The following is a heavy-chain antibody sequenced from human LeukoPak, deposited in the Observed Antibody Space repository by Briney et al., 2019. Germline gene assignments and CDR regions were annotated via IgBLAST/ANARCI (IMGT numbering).Heavy chain of an antibody. D-gene: IGHD6-13*01. J-gene: IGHJ6*02. CDR2: IFNTGST. V-gene: IGHV4-61*02. Sequence: PSETLSLTCAVSGDSIGRGSYYWGWIRQPAGKAPEWIGRIFNTGSTSYNPSLKSRVTISVDTSKNQFSLNLRSVTAADTAVYYCARVAAAGLYGMDVWGQGTTVTVSS. CDR1: GDSIGRGSYY. CDR3: ARVAAAGLYGMDV.